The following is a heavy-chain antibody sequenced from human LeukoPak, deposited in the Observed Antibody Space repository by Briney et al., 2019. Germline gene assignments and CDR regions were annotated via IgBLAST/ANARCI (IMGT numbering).Heavy chain of an antibody. V-gene: IGHV3-30*02. CDR3: AKRSGYSSGWYSLDC. J-gene: IGHJ4*02. CDR1: GFTFSSYG. CDR2: IWFDGSNK. Sequence: GGSLRLSCAASGFTFSSYGMHWVRQAPGKGLQWVAAIWFDGSNKYYADSVKGRFTISRDNSKNTLYLQMNSLRAEDTAVYYCAKRSGYSSGWYSLDCWGQGTLVTVSS. D-gene: IGHD6-19*01.